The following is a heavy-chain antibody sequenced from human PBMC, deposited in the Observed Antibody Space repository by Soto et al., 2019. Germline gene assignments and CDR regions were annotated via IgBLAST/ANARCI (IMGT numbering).Heavy chain of an antibody. CDR1: GGSISSGGYY. CDR3: ASHQVNRFDI. Sequence: PSDTLCLTCTVSGGSISSGGYYWSRIRQHPGKGLEWIGYIYYSGSTYYNPSLKSRVTISVDTSKNQFSLKLSSVTAADTAVYYCASHQVNRFDIWGQGTMVTVSS. CDR2: IYYSGST. J-gene: IGHJ3*02. V-gene: IGHV4-31*03.